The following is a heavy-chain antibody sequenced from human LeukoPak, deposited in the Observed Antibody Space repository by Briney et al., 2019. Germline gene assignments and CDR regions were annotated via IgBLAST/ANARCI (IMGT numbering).Heavy chain of an antibody. CDR2: ISYDGSNK. CDR1: GFTFSSYG. J-gene: IGHJ3*02. V-gene: IGHV3-30*18. D-gene: IGHD1-26*01. Sequence: GGSLRLSCAASGFTFSSYGMHWVRQAPGKGLEWVAVISYDGSNKYYADSVKGRFTISRDNSKNTLYLQMNSLRAEDTAVYYCAKDKTPQAPGIDIWGQGTMVTVSS. CDR3: AKDKTPQAPGIDI.